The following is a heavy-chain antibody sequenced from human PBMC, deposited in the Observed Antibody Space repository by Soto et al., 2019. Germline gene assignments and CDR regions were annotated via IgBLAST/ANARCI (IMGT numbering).Heavy chain of an antibody. CDR3: GGRRGGGVMENPYD. CDR2: IYYSGST. Sequence: QLQLQESGPGLVKPSETLSLTCTVSGGSISSSSYYWGWIRQPPGKGLEWIGSIYYSGSTYYNPSHRSVVTTSGDTSKNQFSRRRSFVPAETAVFYCGGRRGGGVMENPYDWG. CDR1: GGSISSSSYY. V-gene: IGHV4-39*01. D-gene: IGHD3-16*01. J-gene: IGHJ1*01.